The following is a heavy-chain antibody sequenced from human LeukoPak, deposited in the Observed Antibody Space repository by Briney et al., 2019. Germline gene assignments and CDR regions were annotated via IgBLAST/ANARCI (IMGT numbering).Heavy chain of an antibody. CDR3: ARETQYSGSHLALDY. CDR1: GFTFSSYA. CDR2: IWYDGSNK. V-gene: IGHV3-33*08. Sequence: GGSLRLSCAASGFTFSSYAMHWVRQAPGKGLEWVAVIWYDGSNKYYADSVKGRFTISRDNSKNTLYLQMNSLRAEDTAVYYCARETQYSGSHLALDYWGQGTLVTVSS. J-gene: IGHJ4*02. D-gene: IGHD1-26*01.